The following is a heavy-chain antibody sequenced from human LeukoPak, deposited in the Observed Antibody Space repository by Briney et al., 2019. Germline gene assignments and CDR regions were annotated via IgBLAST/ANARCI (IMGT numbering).Heavy chain of an antibody. Sequence: GGSLRLSCAASGFTFSSYWMHWVCQTPGKGLVWVSRINSDGSRTSYADSVKGRFTISRDNAKNTLYLQMNSLRAEDTAVYYCAREYYGSGSYHDYWGQGTLVTVSS. D-gene: IGHD3-10*01. V-gene: IGHV3-74*01. CDR1: GFTFSSYW. J-gene: IGHJ4*02. CDR2: INSDGSRT. CDR3: AREYYGSGSYHDY.